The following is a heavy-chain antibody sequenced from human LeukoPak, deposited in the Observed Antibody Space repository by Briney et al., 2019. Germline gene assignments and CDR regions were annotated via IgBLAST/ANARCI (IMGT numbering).Heavy chain of an antibody. D-gene: IGHD6-6*01. Sequence: SQTLSLTCTVSGGSINNGGYYWSWIRQHPGKGLEWIGYIYYSGSSYYNPSLRSRVTISVDTSKNQFSLKLSSVTAADTAVYYCARSTSGGGQLGPGAFDIWGQGTMVTVSS. V-gene: IGHV4-31*03. J-gene: IGHJ3*02. CDR2: IYYSGSS. CDR3: ARSTSGGGQLGPGAFDI. CDR1: GGSINNGGYY.